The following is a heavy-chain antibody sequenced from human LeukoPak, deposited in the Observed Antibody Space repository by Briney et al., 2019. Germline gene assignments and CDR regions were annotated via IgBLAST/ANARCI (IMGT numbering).Heavy chain of an antibody. Sequence: SETLSLTCTVFGDSMRNYYWSWIRQSPGKGLEWIGHISYSGNTNYNPSLKSRVTISIDTSRNQFSLNLYSVTASDTALSYCARGYRPPSSGFDYWGQGTPVTVSS. D-gene: IGHD3-22*01. CDR3: ARGYRPPSSGFDY. J-gene: IGHJ4*02. V-gene: IGHV4-59*08. CDR1: GDSMRNYY. CDR2: ISYSGNT.